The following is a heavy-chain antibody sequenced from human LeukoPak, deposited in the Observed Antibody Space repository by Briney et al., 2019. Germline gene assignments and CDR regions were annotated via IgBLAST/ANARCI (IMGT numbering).Heavy chain of an antibody. D-gene: IGHD6-13*01. J-gene: IGHJ5*02. Sequence: SETLSLTCTVSGGSISSSSYYWGWIRQPPGKGLEWIGEINHSGSTNYNPSLKSRVTISVDTSKNQSSLKLSSVTAADTAVYYCARGSFYVAAAAPRRWFDPWGQGTLVTVSS. CDR1: GGSISSSSYY. V-gene: IGHV4-39*07. CDR2: INHSGST. CDR3: ARGSFYVAAAAPRRWFDP.